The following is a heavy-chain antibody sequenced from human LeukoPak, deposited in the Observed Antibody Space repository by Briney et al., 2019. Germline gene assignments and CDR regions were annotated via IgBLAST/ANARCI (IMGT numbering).Heavy chain of an antibody. Sequence: SETLSLTCTVSGGSISSYYWSWFRQPPGKGLEWIGYIYYSGSTNYNPSLNSRVTISVDTSKNQFSLKLSSVTAADTAVYYCARSVVPAAMLNWFDPWGQGTLVTVSS. D-gene: IGHD2-2*01. CDR2: IYYSGST. V-gene: IGHV4-59*01. J-gene: IGHJ5*02. CDR1: GGSISSYY. CDR3: ARSVVPAAMLNWFDP.